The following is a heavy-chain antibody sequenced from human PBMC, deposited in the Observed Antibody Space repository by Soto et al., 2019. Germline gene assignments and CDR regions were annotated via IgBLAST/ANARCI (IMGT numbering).Heavy chain of an antibody. D-gene: IGHD1-26*01. CDR1: GFTFRSFA. V-gene: IGHV3-23*01. CDR3: AKAVGATIDFADFDF. CDR2: ISGSSDST. J-gene: IGHJ4*02. Sequence: EVQLLESGGGLVQPGGSLRLSCAASGFTFRSFAMSWVRQSPGKGLEWVSSISGSSDSTYYADSVKGRFTIARDNSKNTLYLQMNSLRAGDTAIYYCAKAVGATIDFADFDFWGQGTLVPVSS.